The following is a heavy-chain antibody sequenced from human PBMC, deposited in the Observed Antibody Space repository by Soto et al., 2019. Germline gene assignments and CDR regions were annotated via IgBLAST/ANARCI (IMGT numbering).Heavy chain of an antibody. Sequence: SVKVSCKASGGTFSSYAISWVRQAPGQGLEWMGGIIPIFGTANYAQKFQGRVTITADKSTSTAYMELSSLRSEDTAVYYCARARVGPAPHYGIDVWGQGTTVTVSS. CDR2: IIPIFGTA. V-gene: IGHV1-69*06. J-gene: IGHJ6*02. CDR1: GGTFSSYA. CDR3: ARARVGPAPHYGIDV.